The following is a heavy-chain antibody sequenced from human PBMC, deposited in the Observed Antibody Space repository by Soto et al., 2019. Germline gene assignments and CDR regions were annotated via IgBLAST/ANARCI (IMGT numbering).Heavy chain of an antibody. CDR3: AKWGLSGHGMDV. V-gene: IGHV3-30*18. Sequence: PGGSLRLSCAASGFTFSDYGMHWVRQAPVNGLEFVAVTSYYLSKKYYADSVKGRFTISKYNSKNTLYLQMNSLRIEYTAVYYCAKWGLSGHGMDVWGQGTTVTVSS. CDR2: TSYYLSKK. CDR1: GFTFSDYG. D-gene: IGHD7-27*01. J-gene: IGHJ6*02.